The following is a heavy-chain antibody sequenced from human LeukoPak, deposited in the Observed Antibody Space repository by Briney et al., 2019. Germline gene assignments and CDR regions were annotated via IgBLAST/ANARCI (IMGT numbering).Heavy chain of an antibody. D-gene: IGHD3-10*01. Sequence: PSQTLSLTCTVSGGSISSGSYYWSWIRQPAGKGLEWIGRIYTSGSTNYNPSLKSRDTISVDTSKNQFSLKLSSVTAADTAVYYCAREGGLMVRGVLRYGMDVWGQGTTVTVSS. J-gene: IGHJ6*02. CDR3: AREGGLMVRGVLRYGMDV. CDR1: GGSISSGSYY. CDR2: IYTSGST. V-gene: IGHV4-61*02.